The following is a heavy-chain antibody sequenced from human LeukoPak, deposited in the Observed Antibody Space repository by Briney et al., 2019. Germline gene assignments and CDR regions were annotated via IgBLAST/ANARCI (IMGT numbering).Heavy chain of an antibody. J-gene: IGHJ5*02. CDR3: ARDSLDLEGNWFDP. Sequence: GGSLRLSCAASGFTFSSYSMNWVRQAPGKGLEWVSSISSSSSYIYYADSVKGRFTISRDNAKNSLYLQMNSLRAEDTAVYYCARDSLDLEGNWFDPWGQGTLVTVSS. D-gene: IGHD3-3*01. V-gene: IGHV3-21*01. CDR2: ISSSSSYI. CDR1: GFTFSSYS.